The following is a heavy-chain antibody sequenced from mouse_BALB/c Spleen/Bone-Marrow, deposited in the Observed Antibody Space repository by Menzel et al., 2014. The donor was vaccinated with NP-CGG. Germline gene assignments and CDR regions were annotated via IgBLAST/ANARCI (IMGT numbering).Heavy chain of an antibody. CDR1: GYTFTDYA. D-gene: IGHD2-2*01. Sequence: VQLQESGPELVRPGVSVKISCKGSGYTFTDYAMHWVKRSHAKSLEWIGVISTYXGNTNYNQKFKGKATMTVDKSSSTAYMELARLTSEDSAIYYCARGEGYDGWYFDVWGAGTTVTVSS. CDR3: ARGEGYDGWYFDV. J-gene: IGHJ1*01. V-gene: IGHV1-67*01. CDR2: ISTYXGNT.